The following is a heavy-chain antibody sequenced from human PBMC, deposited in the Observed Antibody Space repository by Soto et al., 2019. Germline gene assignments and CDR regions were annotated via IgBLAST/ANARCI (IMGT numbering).Heavy chain of an antibody. V-gene: IGHV4-30-4*01. Sequence: QVQLQESGPGLVKPSQTLSLTCTVSRGSISSGDYYWSWIRQPPGKGLEWIGYIYYSGSTYYNPSLKSRVTIAVDTSKNQCSLKLSYVTAADTAVYDCARVPGYSSPYYDMDVWGQGTTVTVSS. CDR2: IYYSGST. CDR1: RGSISSGDYY. J-gene: IGHJ6*01. D-gene: IGHD6-13*01. CDR3: ARVPGYSSPYYDMDV.